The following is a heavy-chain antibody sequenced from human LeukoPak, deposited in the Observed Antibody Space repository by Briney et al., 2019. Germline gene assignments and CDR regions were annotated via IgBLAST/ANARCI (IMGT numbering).Heavy chain of an antibody. J-gene: IGHJ4*02. CDR2: IYYSGST. V-gene: IGHV4-31*03. D-gene: IGHD5-12*01. CDR1: GGSISSGGYY. Sequence: SETLSLTCTVSGGSISSGGYYWSWIRQHPGKGLEWIGYIYYSGSTYYNPSLKRRVTISVDTSNNQFSLKLSSVTAADTAVYYCARDGGATENYFDYWGQGTLVTVSS. CDR3: ARDGGATENYFDY.